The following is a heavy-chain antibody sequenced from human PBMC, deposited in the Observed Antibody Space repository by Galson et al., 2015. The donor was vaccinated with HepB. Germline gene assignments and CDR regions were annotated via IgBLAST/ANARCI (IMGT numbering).Heavy chain of an antibody. CDR3: ARHQGRYFDWLPMAY. V-gene: IGHV5-10-1*01. CDR1: GYSFASYW. Sequence: QSGAEVKKPGESLRISCKGSGYSFASYWISWVRQMPGKGLEWMGRIDPSDSYSNYSPSFQGHVTISADKSTSTAYLQWSSLKASDTAMYYCARHQGRYFDWLPMAYWGQGTLVTVSS. D-gene: IGHD3-9*01. CDR2: IDPSDSYS. J-gene: IGHJ4*02.